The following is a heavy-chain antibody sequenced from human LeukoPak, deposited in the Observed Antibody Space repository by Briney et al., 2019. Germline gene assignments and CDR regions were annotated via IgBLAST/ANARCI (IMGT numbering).Heavy chain of an antibody. CDR3: ASQGRKNYDSSGYYYAS. Sequence: SETLSLTCTVSGGSISISSYYWGWIRQPPGKGLEWIGSIYYSGSTYYNPSLKSRVTISVDTSKNQFSLKLSSVTAADTAVYYCASQGRKNYDSSGYYYASWGQGTLVTVSS. J-gene: IGHJ4*02. D-gene: IGHD3-22*01. CDR1: GGSISISSYY. V-gene: IGHV4-39*01. CDR2: IYYSGST.